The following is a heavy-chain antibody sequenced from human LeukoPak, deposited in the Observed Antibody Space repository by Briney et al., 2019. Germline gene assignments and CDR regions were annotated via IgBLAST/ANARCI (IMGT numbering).Heavy chain of an antibody. Sequence: PSETLSLTCSVSGVSVSNGDFYWNWIRQTAEKGLELIGRIYISGRTNYNPSLERRVTISVDTSKNQISLRLTSVTAADTAVYYCARGRGSSWYYFDYWGQGTLVTVSS. CDR3: ARGRGSSWYYFDY. D-gene: IGHD6-13*01. CDR1: GVSVSNGDFY. J-gene: IGHJ4*02. V-gene: IGHV4-61*02. CDR2: IYISGRT.